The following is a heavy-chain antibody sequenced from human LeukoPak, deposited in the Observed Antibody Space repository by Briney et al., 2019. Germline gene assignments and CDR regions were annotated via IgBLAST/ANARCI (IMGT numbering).Heavy chain of an antibody. Sequence: SETLSFTCTVSSGSLSNYYWTWIRQSPGKGLEWIASISSAGKTNTNPSLQSRVTISLDTSNHQLSLKMTSVISADTAVYYCARGHIAPQRQFIARRGLRTVSRFDPWGQGTLVLVS. CDR1: SGSLSNYY. D-gene: IGHD6-25*01. V-gene: IGHV4-59*01. CDR2: ISSAGKT. J-gene: IGHJ5*02. CDR3: ARGHIAPQRQFIARRGLRTVSRFDP.